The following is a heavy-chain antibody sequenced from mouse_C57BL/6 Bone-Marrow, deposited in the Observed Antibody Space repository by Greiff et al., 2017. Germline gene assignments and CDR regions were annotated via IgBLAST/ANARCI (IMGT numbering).Heavy chain of an antibody. CDR1: GFNIKDDY. Sequence: EVQLQESGAELVRPGASVKLSCTASGFNIKDDYMHWVKQRPEQGLEWIRWIDPENGDTEYASKFQGKATITADTSSNTAYLQLSSLTSEDTAVYYCTTSSTFDDWGQGTTRTVSS. V-gene: IGHV14-4*01. D-gene: IGHD5-1*01. J-gene: IGHJ2*01. CDR2: IDPENGDT. CDR3: TTSSTFDD.